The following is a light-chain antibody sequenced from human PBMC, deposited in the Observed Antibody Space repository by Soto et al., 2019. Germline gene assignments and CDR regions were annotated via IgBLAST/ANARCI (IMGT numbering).Light chain of an antibody. V-gene: IGKV3-15*01. J-gene: IGKJ5*01. Sequence: EILLTQSPVILSLSPGESVTLSCRASQSVTRNLAWHQQIPGQAPRLLVYHASVRATGIPARFSGSGSGTEFSLSISNLQSEDFAIYFCQQYHDWPPITFGQGTRLEIK. CDR1: QSVTRN. CDR2: HAS. CDR3: QQYHDWPPIT.